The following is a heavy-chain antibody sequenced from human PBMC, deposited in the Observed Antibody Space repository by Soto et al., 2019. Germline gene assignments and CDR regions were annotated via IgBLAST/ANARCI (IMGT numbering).Heavy chain of an antibody. V-gene: IGHV4-59*01. Sequence: SETQSLTCSVSGGSIRGYDWSWIRQPPGKGLEWIGYVSSTGSTNYNPSLKSRLTMSLDTSKNEVSLSLTSVTAADAAVYFCARFSPPRKSYDSNPGWFDPWGQGIMVTV. CDR1: GGSIRGYD. CDR3: ARFSPPRKSYDSNPGWFDP. CDR2: VSSTGST. J-gene: IGHJ5*02. D-gene: IGHD3-22*01.